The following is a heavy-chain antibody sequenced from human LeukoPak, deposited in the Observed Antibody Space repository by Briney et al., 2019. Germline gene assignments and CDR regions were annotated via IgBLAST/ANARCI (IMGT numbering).Heavy chain of an antibody. J-gene: IGHJ6*03. Sequence: PGGSLRLSCAASGFTFSSYAMSWVRQAPGKGLEWVSAISGSGGSTYYADSVKGRFTNSRDNSKNTLYLQMNSLRAEDTAVYYCAKDHYCSSTSCFYYYYYYMDVWGKGTTVTVSS. D-gene: IGHD2-2*01. CDR2: ISGSGGST. CDR1: GFTFSSYA. CDR3: AKDHYCSSTSCFYYYYYYMDV. V-gene: IGHV3-23*01.